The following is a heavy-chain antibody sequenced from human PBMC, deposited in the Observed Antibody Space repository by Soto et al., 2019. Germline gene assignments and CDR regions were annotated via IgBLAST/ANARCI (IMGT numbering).Heavy chain of an antibody. J-gene: IGHJ4*02. CDR2: ISSNGGST. CDR1: GFTFSSYA. Sequence: GGSLRLSCAASGFTFSSYAMHWVRQAPGKGLEYVSAISSNGGSTYYANSVKGRFTISRDNSKNTLYLQMGSLRAEDMAVYYCARDPTRGSGSPLDFYYFDYWGQGTLVTVSS. CDR3: ARDPTRGSGSPLDFYYFDY. V-gene: IGHV3-64*01. D-gene: IGHD3-10*01.